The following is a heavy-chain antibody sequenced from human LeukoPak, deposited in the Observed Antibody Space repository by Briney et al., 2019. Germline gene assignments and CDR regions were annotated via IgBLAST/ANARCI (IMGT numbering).Heavy chain of an antibody. CDR3: ARDAVDTANAV. J-gene: IGHJ6*02. CDR2: INSDGSIT. CDR1: GFTFTTYW. V-gene: IGHV3-74*01. Sequence: HPGGSLRLSCAASGFTFTTYWMHWVRHAPGKELVWVSHINSDGSITSYADSVKGRFTISRDNAKNTLYLQMNSLRAEDTAVYYCARDAVDTANAVWGQGTTVTVSS. D-gene: IGHD5-18*01.